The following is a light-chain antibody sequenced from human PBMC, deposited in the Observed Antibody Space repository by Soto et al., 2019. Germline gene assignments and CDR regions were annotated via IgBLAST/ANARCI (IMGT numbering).Light chain of an antibody. CDR3: QVWDTNTDHRV. CDR2: FDE. J-gene: IGLJ3*02. Sequence: SYELTQPPSVSVAPGKTATISRGGNNIGHKGVHWYQQKPGQAPILGIYFDEDRPSGMPERFSGSNSGNTATLTIARVEAWDEADYYCQVWDTNTDHRVFGGGTKLTVL. V-gene: IGLV3-21*04. CDR1: NIGHKG.